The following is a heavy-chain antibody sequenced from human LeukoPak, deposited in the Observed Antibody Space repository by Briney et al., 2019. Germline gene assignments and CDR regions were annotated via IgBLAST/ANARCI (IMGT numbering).Heavy chain of an antibody. D-gene: IGHD2-8*01. CDR1: GFTVSSNY. J-gene: IGHJ4*02. CDR3: TRSGIVLMVYADY. V-gene: IGHV3-7*01. Sequence: GGSLRLSCAASGFTVSSNYMSWVRQAPGKGLEWVANIKQDGSEKYYVDSVKGRFTISRDNAKNSLYLQMNSLRAEDTAVYYCTRSGIVLMVYADYWGQGTLVTVSS. CDR2: IKQDGSEK.